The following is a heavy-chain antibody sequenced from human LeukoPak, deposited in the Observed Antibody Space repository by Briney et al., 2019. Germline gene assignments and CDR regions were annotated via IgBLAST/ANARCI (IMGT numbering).Heavy chain of an antibody. V-gene: IGHV3-30*18. Sequence: GGSLRLSRAASGFTFSSYGMHWVRQAPGKGLEWVAVISYDGSNKYYADSVKGRFTISRDNSKNTLYLQMNSLRAEDTAVYYCAKGRPGEYQLLWDYYYYYMDVWGKGTTVTVSS. CDR1: GFTFSSYG. D-gene: IGHD2-2*01. J-gene: IGHJ6*03. CDR2: ISYDGSNK. CDR3: AKGRPGEYQLLWDYYYYYMDV.